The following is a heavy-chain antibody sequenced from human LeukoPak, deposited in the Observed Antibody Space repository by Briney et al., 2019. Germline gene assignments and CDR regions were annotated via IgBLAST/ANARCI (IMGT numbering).Heavy chain of an antibody. J-gene: IGHJ4*02. CDR2: IYYSGGT. D-gene: IGHD3-10*01. CDR1: GGSVSSGSYY. CDR3: ARETMFRGYYFDF. V-gene: IGHV4-61*01. Sequence: PSETLSLTCTVSGGSVSSGSYYWSWIRQPPGRGLEWIGYIYYSGGTKYNSSLKSRLTMSVDTSKNQFSLNLTSVTAADTAVYYCARETMFRGYYFDFWGQGILVTVSS.